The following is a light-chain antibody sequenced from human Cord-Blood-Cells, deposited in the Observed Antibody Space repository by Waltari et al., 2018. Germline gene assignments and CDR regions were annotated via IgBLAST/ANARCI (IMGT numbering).Light chain of an antibody. CDR3: CSYAGSYVV. J-gene: IGLJ2*01. Sequence: QSALTQPRSVSGSPGQSVTISCTGTSSDVGGYNYVSWYQQHPGKAPKLMIYDVSKRPAGVPVRFSGSKSASTASLTISGLQAEDEADYYCCSYAGSYVVFGGGTKLTVL. CDR2: DVS. V-gene: IGLV2-11*01. CDR1: SSDVGGYNY.